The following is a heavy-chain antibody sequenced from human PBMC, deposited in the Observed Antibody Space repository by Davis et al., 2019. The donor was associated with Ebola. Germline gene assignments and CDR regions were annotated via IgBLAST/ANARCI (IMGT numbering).Heavy chain of an antibody. V-gene: IGHV1-2*02. J-gene: IGHJ6*03. CDR2: INPNSGGT. Sequence: ASVKVSCKASGYTFTGYYMHWVRQAPGQGLEWMGWINPNSGGTNYAQKFQGRVTMTRDTSISTAYMELSRLRSDDTAVYYCARRFVGRTTPRYYYYYMDVWGKGTTVTVSS. D-gene: IGHD1-7*01. CDR3: ARRFVGRTTPRYYYYYMDV. CDR1: GYTFTGYY.